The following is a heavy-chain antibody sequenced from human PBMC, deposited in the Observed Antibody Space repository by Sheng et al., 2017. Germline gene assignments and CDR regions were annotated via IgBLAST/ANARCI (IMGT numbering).Heavy chain of an antibody. CDR2: IRSKAYGGTT. J-gene: IGHJ4*02. D-gene: IGHD3-22*01. Sequence: EVQLVESGGGLVQPGRSLRLSCTASGFTFGDYAMSWVRQAPGKGLEWVGFIRSKAYGGTTEYAASVKGRFTISRDDSKSIAYLQMNSLKTEDTAVYYCTRDPRYYYDSSGYNWGQGTLVTVSS. CDR1: GFTFGDYA. V-gene: IGHV3-49*04. CDR3: TRDPRYYYDSSGYN.